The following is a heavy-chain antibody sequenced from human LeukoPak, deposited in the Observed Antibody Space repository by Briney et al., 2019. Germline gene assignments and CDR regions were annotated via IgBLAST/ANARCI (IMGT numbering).Heavy chain of an antibody. J-gene: IGHJ6*03. Sequence: SETLSLTCTVSGGSISSYYWSWIRQPPGKGLDWIGYIYYSGSTNYNPSLKSRVTISVDTSKNQFSLKLSSVTAADTAVYYCAGSRGGSFYYYYYMDVWGKGTTVTISS. V-gene: IGHV4-59*01. CDR2: IYYSGST. D-gene: IGHD1-26*01. CDR1: GGSISSYY. CDR3: AGSRGGSFYYYYYMDV.